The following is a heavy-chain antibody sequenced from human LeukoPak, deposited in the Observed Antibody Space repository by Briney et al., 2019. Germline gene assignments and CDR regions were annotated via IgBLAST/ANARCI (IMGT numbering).Heavy chain of an antibody. CDR2: ISSSSSSI. Sequence: KPGGSLRLSCAASGFTFSSYSMNWVRQAPGKGLEWVSSISSSSSSIYYADSVTGRFTISRDNAKNSLYLQMNSLRAEDTAVYYCARGSYGGNSGGAFDIWGQGTMVTVSS. CDR1: GFTFSSYS. D-gene: IGHD4-23*01. V-gene: IGHV3-21*01. J-gene: IGHJ3*02. CDR3: ARGSYGGNSGGAFDI.